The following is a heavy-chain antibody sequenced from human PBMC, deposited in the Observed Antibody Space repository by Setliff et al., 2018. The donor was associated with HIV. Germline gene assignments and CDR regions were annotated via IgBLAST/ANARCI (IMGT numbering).Heavy chain of an antibody. Sequence: GGSLRLSCVASGFTFRNYWMSWVRQAPGKGLEWVANIKQDGTEKYYVDSVKGRFTISRDNAKNSLYLQMNSLRVKNTAVYYCVREWVAGESYWGQGTLVTVSS. V-gene: IGHV3-7*01. D-gene: IGHD6-19*01. CDR2: IKQDGTEK. CDR3: VREWVAGESY. CDR1: GFTFRNYW. J-gene: IGHJ4*02.